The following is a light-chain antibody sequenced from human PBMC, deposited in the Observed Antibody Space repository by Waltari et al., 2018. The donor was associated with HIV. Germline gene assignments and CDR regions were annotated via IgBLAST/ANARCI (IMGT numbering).Light chain of an antibody. CDR1: ALPQQY. J-gene: IGLJ2*01. CDR3: QSADSSGTWV. CDR2: KDS. Sequence: SYELTQPPSVSVSPGQTARITASVDALPQQYAYWYQQRPGQAPVLVMSKDSERPSGIPERFSGSSSGTTVTLTISGVQAEDEADYYCQSADSSGTWVFGGGTKLTVL. V-gene: IGLV3-25*03.